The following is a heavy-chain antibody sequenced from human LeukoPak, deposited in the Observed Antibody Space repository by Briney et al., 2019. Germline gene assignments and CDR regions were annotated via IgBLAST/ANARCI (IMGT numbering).Heavy chain of an antibody. CDR1: GFTFSSYA. CDR2: ISSSSDTI. Sequence: GGSLRLSCSASGFTFSSYAMHWVRQAPGKGLEWISRISSSSDTIYYADSVKGRFTISRDNAKNSLYLQMNSLRDEDTAVYYCSSESRYWGQGTLVIVSS. J-gene: IGHJ4*02. CDR3: SSESRY. D-gene: IGHD3-22*01. V-gene: IGHV3-48*02.